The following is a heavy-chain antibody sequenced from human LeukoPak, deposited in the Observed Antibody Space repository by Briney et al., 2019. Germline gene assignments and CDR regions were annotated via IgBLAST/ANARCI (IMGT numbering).Heavy chain of an antibody. CDR1: GGSISSSSYY. CDR2: IYYSGST. V-gene: IGHV4-39*01. CDR3: ARGPHSSGYYPLFDY. J-gene: IGHJ4*02. Sequence: PSETLSLTCTVSGGSISSSSYYWGWIRQPPGKGLEWIGSIYYSGSTYYNPSLKSRVTISVDTSKNQFSLKLSSVTAADTAVYYCARGPHSSGYYPLFDYWGQGTLVTVSS. D-gene: IGHD3-22*01.